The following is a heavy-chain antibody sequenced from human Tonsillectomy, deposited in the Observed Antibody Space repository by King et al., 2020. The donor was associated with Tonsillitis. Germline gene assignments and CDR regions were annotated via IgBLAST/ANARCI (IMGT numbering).Heavy chain of an antibody. V-gene: IGHV4-59*01. CDR3: ARGGVRFHYDY. CDR1: GGSISSYY. Sequence: QLQESGPGLVKPSVTLSLTCTVSGGSISSYYWSWIRQPPGKGLEWIGFIYYSGTTNYNPSLKSRVAISIDTSKNQFSLNLNSVTAADTAVYYCARGGVRFHYDYWGQGTLVTVSS. D-gene: IGHD2-21*01. CDR2: IYYSGTT. J-gene: IGHJ4*02.